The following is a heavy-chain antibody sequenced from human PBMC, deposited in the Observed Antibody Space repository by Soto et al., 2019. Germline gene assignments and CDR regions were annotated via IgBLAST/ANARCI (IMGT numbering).Heavy chain of an antibody. J-gene: IGHJ4*02. CDR1: GYTFTSYG. CDR2: ISAYNGNT. V-gene: IGHV1-18*01. Sequence: QVQLVQSGAEVKKPGASVKVSCKASGYTFTSYGISWVRQAPGQGLEWMGWISAYNGNTNYAQKLQGRVTMTTDTSTSTADRELRSLRSDDTAVYYCAREMTWIAARHYFDYWGQGTLFTVSS. D-gene: IGHD6-6*01. CDR3: AREMTWIAARHYFDY.